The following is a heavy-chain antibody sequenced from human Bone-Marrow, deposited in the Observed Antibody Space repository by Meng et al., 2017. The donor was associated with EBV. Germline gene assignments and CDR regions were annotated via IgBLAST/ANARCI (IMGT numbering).Heavy chain of an antibody. V-gene: IGHV1-8*01. CDR1: SDTVASYD. D-gene: IGHD2-8*01. CDR3: ASGRVRARCYFDP. Sequence: HPVQPEAEGQGPGGSVEVFCQASSDTVASYDSDYDRRGSVQRLAWQGLVYPDHGNTGCGTNFRGTVTRPRNISISTAKNQLSRLIYSDTAVYYCASGRVRARCYFDPWGQGTLVTVSS. CDR2: VYPDHGNT. J-gene: IGHJ5*02.